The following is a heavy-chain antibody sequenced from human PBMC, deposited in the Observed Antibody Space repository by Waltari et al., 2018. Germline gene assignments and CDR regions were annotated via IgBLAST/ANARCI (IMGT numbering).Heavy chain of an antibody. CDR2: VYHSGNT. D-gene: IGHD6-13*01. Sequence: QVQLQESGSGLLNPSETLSLTCAVSGYSIRSGYYWGWVRQPPGKGLDGIGSVYHSGNTYYDPYLKSRLSISADTSNNQLSLKLSSVTAADTAVYYCARGAAAGSGPLIDYWGQGILVTVSS. J-gene: IGHJ4*02. CDR1: GYSIRSGYY. CDR3: ARGAAAGSGPLIDY. V-gene: IGHV4-38-2*01.